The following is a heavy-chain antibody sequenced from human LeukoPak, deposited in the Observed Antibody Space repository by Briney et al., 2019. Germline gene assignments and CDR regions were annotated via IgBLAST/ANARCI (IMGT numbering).Heavy chain of an antibody. V-gene: IGHV1-69*06. Sequence: GASVKVSCKASGGTFSSYAISWVRQAPGQGLEWMGGIIPIFGTANYAQKFQGRVTITADKSTSTAYMELSSLRSEDTAVYYCASLTTGDCSSTSCYPYMDVWGKGTTVTVSS. CDR3: ASLTTGDCSSTSCYPYMDV. D-gene: IGHD2-2*01. J-gene: IGHJ6*03. CDR2: IIPIFGTA. CDR1: GGTFSSYA.